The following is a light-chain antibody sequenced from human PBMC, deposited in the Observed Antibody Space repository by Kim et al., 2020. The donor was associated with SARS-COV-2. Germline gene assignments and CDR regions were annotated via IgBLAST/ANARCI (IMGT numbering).Light chain of an antibody. J-gene: IGKJ4*01. CDR2: GAS. CDR1: QSVSSN. Sequence: VSPGERATLSCRASQSVSSNLAWYQQKPGQAPRLLVYGASTRATGIPARFSGSGSGTEFTLTISSLQSEDFAVYYCQQYNNWPLTFGGGTKVDIK. V-gene: IGKV3-15*01. CDR3: QQYNNWPLT.